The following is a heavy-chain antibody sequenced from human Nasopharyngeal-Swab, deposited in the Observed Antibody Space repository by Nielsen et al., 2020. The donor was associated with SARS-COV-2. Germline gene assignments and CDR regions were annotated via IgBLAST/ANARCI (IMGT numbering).Heavy chain of an antibody. V-gene: IGHV1-69*04. Sequence: SVTVSCQASGCTFRSYAISWVRQAPAQGLEWVGRIIPILGIANYAQKFQGRVTITADKSTSTAYMELSSLRSEDTAVYYCASGITGAAFDIWGQGTMVTVSS. CDR3: ASGITGAAFDI. J-gene: IGHJ3*02. D-gene: IGHD1-14*01. CDR1: GCTFRSYA. CDR2: IIPILGIA.